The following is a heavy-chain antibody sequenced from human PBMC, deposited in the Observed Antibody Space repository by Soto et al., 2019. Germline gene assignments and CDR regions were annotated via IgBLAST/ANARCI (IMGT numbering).Heavy chain of an antibody. D-gene: IGHD5-12*01. CDR3: AKVGEYSGYFYSGYYYGMGV. V-gene: IGHV3-30*18. CDR1: GFTFSSYG. J-gene: IGHJ6*02. CDR2: ISYDGSNK. Sequence: QVQLVESGGGVVQPGRSLRLSCAASGFTFSSYGMHWVRQAPGKGLEWVAVISYDGSNKYYADSVKGRFTISRDNSKNTLYLQMNSLRAEDTAVYYCAKVGEYSGYFYSGYYYGMGVWGQGTTVTVSS.